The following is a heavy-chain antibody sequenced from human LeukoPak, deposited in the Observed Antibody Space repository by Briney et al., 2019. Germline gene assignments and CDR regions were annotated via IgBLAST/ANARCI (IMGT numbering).Heavy chain of an antibody. CDR3: AKDLLYSSSSAVDS. J-gene: IGHJ4*02. Sequence: PGGSLRLSCAASGFTFSNYAMSWVRQAPGKGLEWVSAISVSGSSTYYADSVKGRFTISRDNSKNTPYLQMDSLRAEDTAVYYCAKDLLYSSSSAVDSWGQGSLVTVSS. CDR1: GFTFSNYA. CDR2: ISVSGSST. D-gene: IGHD6-6*01. V-gene: IGHV3-23*01.